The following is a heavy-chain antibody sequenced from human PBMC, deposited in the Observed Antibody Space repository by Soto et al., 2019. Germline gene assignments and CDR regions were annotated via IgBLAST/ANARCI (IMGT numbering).Heavy chain of an antibody. CDR1: GFNFDDHA. CDR3: VRSSGSQPRAGWFDP. J-gene: IGHJ5*02. D-gene: IGHD1-26*01. Sequence: EVQLVESGGGLAQPGWSRRLSCAASGFNFDDHAMHWVRQTPGKGLEWVSGISWNSVTINYADPIKGRFTISRDNAKRTLYLQMNNLRPADTAMYFCVRSSGSQPRAGWFDPWGQGTLVTVS. CDR2: ISWNSVTI. V-gene: IGHV3-9*01.